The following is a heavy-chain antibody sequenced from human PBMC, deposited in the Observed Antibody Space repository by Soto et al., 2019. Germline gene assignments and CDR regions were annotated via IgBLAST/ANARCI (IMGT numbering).Heavy chain of an antibody. V-gene: IGHV4-61*01. Sequence: QVQLQESGPGLVKPSETLSLTCTVSGGSVSSGSYYWSWIRQPPGKGLEWIGYIYYSGSTNYNPSLPSRVTISVDTCQNRFSLKLSSATAADTAVYYCAGGYCSGGSCRHFDYWGQGTLVTVAS. CDR3: AGGYCSGGSCRHFDY. D-gene: IGHD2-15*01. CDR1: GGSVSSGSYY. CDR2: IYYSGST. J-gene: IGHJ4*02.